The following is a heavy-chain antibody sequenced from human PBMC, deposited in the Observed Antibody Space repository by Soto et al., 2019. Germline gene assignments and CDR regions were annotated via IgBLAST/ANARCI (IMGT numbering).Heavy chain of an antibody. CDR1: GCSISSSSYY. D-gene: IGHD5-12*01. J-gene: IGHJ4*02. V-gene: IGHV4-39*01. Sequence: QLQLQESGPGLVKPSETLSLTCTVSGCSISSSSYYWGWIRQPPGKGLEWIGTIYYSGSTYYNPSLKSRVTISVDTAKNQFSLKLSSVTAADTAVYYCARHSGYGPTIDYWGQGTLVTVSS. CDR2: IYYSGST. CDR3: ARHSGYGPTIDY.